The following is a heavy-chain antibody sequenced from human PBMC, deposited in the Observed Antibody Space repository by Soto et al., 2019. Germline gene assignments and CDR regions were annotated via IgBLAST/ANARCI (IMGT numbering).Heavy chain of an antibody. D-gene: IGHD3-22*01. V-gene: IGHV3-74*01. CDR1: GITLRNHW. CDR3: ARGLFEFSRVTMMS. CDR2: INSDGSST. Sequence: DVQLVESGGGLVQPGGSLKLSCAASGITLRNHWMHWVRQGPGKGLVWVARINSDGSSTTYADSVKGRFAISRDNSKSTLYLEMNSLRAEDTAVYFCARGLFEFSRVTMMSWGQGTLVSVSS. J-gene: IGHJ5*02.